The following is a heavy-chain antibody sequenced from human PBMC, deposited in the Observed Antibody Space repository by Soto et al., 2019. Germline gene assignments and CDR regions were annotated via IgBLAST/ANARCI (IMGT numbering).Heavy chain of an antibody. V-gene: IGHV5-10-1*01. CDR3: ARQIYDSDTGPNFQYYFDS. Sequence: VESLKISCKVSGYSFAGYGITWVLQKPGKGLEWMGRIDPSDSQTYYSPSFRGHVTISVTKSITTVFLQWSSLRASDTAMYYCARQIYDSDTGPNFQYYFDSWGQGTPVTVSS. CDR1: GYSFAGYG. J-gene: IGHJ4*02. CDR2: IDPSDSQT. D-gene: IGHD3-22*01.